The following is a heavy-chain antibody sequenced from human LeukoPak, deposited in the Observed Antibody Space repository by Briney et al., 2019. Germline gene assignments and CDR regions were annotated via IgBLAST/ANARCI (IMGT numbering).Heavy chain of an antibody. CDR2: IYSGGST. V-gene: IGHV3-53*01. CDR1: GFTVSSNY. Sequence: GGSLRLSCAASGFTVSSNYMSWVRQTPGKGLEWVSIIYSGGSTFYADSVKGRFTISRDNSKNTLYLQMNSLRAEDTAVYYCARSKEDCCGSFDPWGQGTLVTVSS. D-gene: IGHD2-15*01. J-gene: IGHJ5*02. CDR3: ARSKEDCCGSFDP.